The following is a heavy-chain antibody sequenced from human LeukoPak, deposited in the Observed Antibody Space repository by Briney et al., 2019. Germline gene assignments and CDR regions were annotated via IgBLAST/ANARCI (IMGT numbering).Heavy chain of an antibody. V-gene: IGHV3-23*01. CDR1: GFTFSSRA. D-gene: IGHD6-19*01. CDR3: AKQAPDMGAVAVAFGY. Sequence: GGSVRLSCADSGFTFSSRAMTWVRQAPGKGLQGVSSISGSGRTTYYADSVKGRFTSSRDNSKNTLYLQMNSLRAEDTAIYYCAKQAPDMGAVAVAFGYWGQRILVTVAS. CDR2: ISGSGRTT. J-gene: IGHJ4*02.